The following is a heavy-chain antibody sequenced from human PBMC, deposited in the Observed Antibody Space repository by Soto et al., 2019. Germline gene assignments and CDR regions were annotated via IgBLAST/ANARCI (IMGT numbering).Heavy chain of an antibody. Sequence: SETLSITCPVSGDSVTGGNYYWPWIRQPPGKGLEWIGYIYYSGSTYYNPSLKSRVTISVDTSKNQFSLKLSSVTAADTAVYYCARGGAYCGGDCYSSWFDPWGQGTLVTVSS. D-gene: IGHD2-21*02. CDR1: GDSVTGGNYY. CDR3: ARGGAYCGGDCYSSWFDP. V-gene: IGHV4-31*03. CDR2: IYYSGST. J-gene: IGHJ5*02.